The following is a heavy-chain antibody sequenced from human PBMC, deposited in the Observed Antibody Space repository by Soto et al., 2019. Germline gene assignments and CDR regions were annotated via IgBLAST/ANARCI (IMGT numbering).Heavy chain of an antibody. CDR3: AKWGGIMVRGVIITYWGDYYYMDV. J-gene: IGHJ6*03. V-gene: IGHV3-23*01. CDR1: GFTFSSYA. CDR2: ISGSGGST. Sequence: GGSLRLSCAASGFTFSSYAMSWVRQAPGKGLEWVSAISGSGGSTYYADSVKGRFTISRDNSKNTLYLQMNSLRAEDTAVYYCAKWGGIMVRGVIITYWGDYYYMDVWGKGTTVTVSS. D-gene: IGHD3-10*01.